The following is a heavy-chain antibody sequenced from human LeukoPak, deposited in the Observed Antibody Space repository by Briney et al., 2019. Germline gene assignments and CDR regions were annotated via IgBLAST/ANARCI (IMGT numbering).Heavy chain of an antibody. CDR2: ISSSGSTI. J-gene: IGHJ4*02. V-gene: IGHV3-48*03. Sequence: GGSLRLSCAASGFTFSSYEMNWVRQAPGKGLEWVSYISSSGSTIYYADSVKGRFTISRDNAKNSLYLQMNSLRAEDTAVYYCARDRGYDPGFDYWGQGTLVTVSS. D-gene: IGHD2-2*01. CDR1: GFTFSSYE. CDR3: ARDRGYDPGFDY.